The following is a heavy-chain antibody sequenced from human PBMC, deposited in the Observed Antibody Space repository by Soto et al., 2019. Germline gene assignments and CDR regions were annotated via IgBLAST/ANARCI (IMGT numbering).Heavy chain of an antibody. CDR2: ISAAGGSP. J-gene: IGHJ4*02. Sequence: PGGSLRLSCAASGFIFNNYAMSWVRQAPGKGLEWVSFISAAGGSPNYADSVKGRFTISRDNAKNSLYLQMNSLRAEDTAVYYCARDPEKYSGSDLGIDYWGQGTLVTVSS. CDR1: GFIFNNYA. V-gene: IGHV3-23*01. D-gene: IGHD5-12*01. CDR3: ARDPEKYSGSDLGIDY.